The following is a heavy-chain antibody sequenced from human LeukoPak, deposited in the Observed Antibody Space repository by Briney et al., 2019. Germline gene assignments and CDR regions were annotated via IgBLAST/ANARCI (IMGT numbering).Heavy chain of an antibody. D-gene: IGHD1-26*01. V-gene: IGHV4-4*02. Sequence: PSETLSLTCAVSGGSISSSNWWSWVRPPPGKGLEWIGEIYHSGSTNYNPSLKSRVTISVDKSKNQFSLKLSSVTAADTAVYYCARGGGIVGATANWFDPWGQGTLVTVSS. CDR3: ARGGGIVGATANWFDP. CDR2: IYHSGST. CDR1: GGSISSSNW. J-gene: IGHJ5*02.